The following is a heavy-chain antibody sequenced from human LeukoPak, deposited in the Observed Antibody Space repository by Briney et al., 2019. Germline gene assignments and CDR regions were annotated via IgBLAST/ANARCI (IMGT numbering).Heavy chain of an antibody. Sequence: PSETLSLTCTVSGYSISSGYYWSWIRQPPGKGLEWIGEINHSGSTNYNPSLKSRVTISVDTSKNQFSLKLSSVTAADTAVYYCARRTAQGYYGGNSEAPRAFDIWGQGTMVTVSS. CDR2: INHSGST. CDR1: GYSISSGYY. V-gene: IGHV4-38-2*02. J-gene: IGHJ3*02. CDR3: ARRTAQGYYGGNSEAPRAFDI. D-gene: IGHD4-23*01.